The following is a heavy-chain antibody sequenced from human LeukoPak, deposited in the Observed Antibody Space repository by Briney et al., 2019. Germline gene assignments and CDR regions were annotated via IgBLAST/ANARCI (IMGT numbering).Heavy chain of an antibody. CDR2: ISSSSSYT. J-gene: IGHJ5*02. D-gene: IGHD6-13*01. Sequence: PGGSLRLSCAASGFTFSSYSMNWVRQAPGKGLEWVSSISSSSSYTYYADSVKGRFTISRDNAKNSLYLQMNSLRAEDTAVYYCARAASGFSSSRNWFDPWGQGTLVTVSS. V-gene: IGHV3-21*01. CDR3: ARAASGFSSSRNWFDP. CDR1: GFTFSSYS.